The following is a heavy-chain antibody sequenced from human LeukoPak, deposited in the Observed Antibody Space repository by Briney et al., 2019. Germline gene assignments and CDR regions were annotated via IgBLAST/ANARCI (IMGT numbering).Heavy chain of an antibody. Sequence: PGGSLRLSCAVSGITLSNYGMSWVRQAPGKGLEWVAGISDSGGSTNYADSVKGRFTISRDNAKNTLYLQMNSLRAEDTAVYLCAKRGVVIRVILVGFHKQAYYFDSWGQGALVTVSS. CDR2: ISDSGGST. CDR1: GITLSNYG. J-gene: IGHJ4*02. V-gene: IGHV3-23*01. D-gene: IGHD3-10*01. CDR3: AKRGVVIRVILVGFHKQAYYFDS.